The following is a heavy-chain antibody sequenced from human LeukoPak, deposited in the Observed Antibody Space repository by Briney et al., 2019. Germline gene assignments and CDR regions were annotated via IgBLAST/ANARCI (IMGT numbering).Heavy chain of an antibody. D-gene: IGHD3-10*01. CDR3: ARDGFFGSGIVGAFDI. J-gene: IGHJ3*02. V-gene: IGHV1-18*01. CDR1: GYTFISYG. CDR2: ISAYNGNT. Sequence: ASVKVSCKASGYTFISYGISCVRQAPGQRLEWMGWISAYNGNTNYAQKFQGRVTMITDTSTSTAYMELRSLRSDATAVYYCARDGFFGSGIVGAFDIWGQGTMVTVSS.